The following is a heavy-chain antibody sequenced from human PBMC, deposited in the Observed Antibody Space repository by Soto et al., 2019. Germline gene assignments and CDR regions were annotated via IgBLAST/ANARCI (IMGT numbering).Heavy chain of an antibody. Sequence: DVQLVESGGGLVQPGGSLRLSCAASGFTVSSNYKTWVRQAPGKGLEWVSIIYNGGSTYYADSVKGRFTISRDNSKNTLFLQMNSLRAEDTAVYYCARGPLGYCSGGSCYSLTPLHSWGRGTLVTVSS. D-gene: IGHD2-15*01. CDR1: GFTVSSNY. CDR2: IYNGGST. J-gene: IGHJ4*02. CDR3: ARGPLGYCSGGSCYSLTPLHS. V-gene: IGHV3-66*01.